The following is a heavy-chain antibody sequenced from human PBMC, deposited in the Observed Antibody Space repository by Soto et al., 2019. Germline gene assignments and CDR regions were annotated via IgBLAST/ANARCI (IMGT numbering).Heavy chain of an antibody. Sequence: SETLSLTCTVSGGSISSYYWSWIRQPPGKGLEWIGYIYYSGSTNYNPSLKSRVTISVDTSKNQFSLKLSSVSAADTAVYHCARAWGGWADYWGQGTLVTVSS. D-gene: IGHD3-16*01. CDR1: GGSISSYY. J-gene: IGHJ4*02. CDR3: ARAWGGWADY. V-gene: IGHV4-59*01. CDR2: IYYSGST.